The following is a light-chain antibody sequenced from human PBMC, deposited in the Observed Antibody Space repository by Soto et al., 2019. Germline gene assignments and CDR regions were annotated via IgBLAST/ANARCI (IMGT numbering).Light chain of an antibody. CDR2: ATS. V-gene: IGKV1-8*01. Sequence: IRMTQSPSSLSASTGDRVTITFRASQGISSYLAWYQQKPGKAPKLLIYATSTLQSGVPSRFSGSGSGTDFTLTISCLQSEDFATYYCQQYYSYPRTFGQGTKVDI. CDR3: QQYYSYPRT. CDR1: QGISSY. J-gene: IGKJ1*01.